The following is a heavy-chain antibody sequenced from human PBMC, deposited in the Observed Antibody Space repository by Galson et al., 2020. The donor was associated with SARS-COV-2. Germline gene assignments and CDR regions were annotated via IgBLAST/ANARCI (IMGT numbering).Heavy chain of an antibody. CDR1: GGSISSGGYY. V-gene: IGHV4-31*03. CDR3: AREAGGYGDYVPPKPYYYYGMDV. CDR2: IYYSGST. D-gene: IGHD4-17*01. J-gene: IGHJ6*02. Sequence: ASETLSLTCTVSGGSISSGGYYWSWISQHPGKGMEWIGYIYYSGSTSYNPSLKSRVTISVDTSKNQFSLKLSSVTAADTAVYYCAREAGGYGDYVPPKPYYYYGMDVWGQGTTVTVSS.